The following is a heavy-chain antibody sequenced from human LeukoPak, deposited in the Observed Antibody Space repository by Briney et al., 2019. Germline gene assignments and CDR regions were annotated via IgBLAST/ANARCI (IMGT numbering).Heavy chain of an antibody. D-gene: IGHD3-10*02. J-gene: IGHJ4*02. CDR3: ARGSNSGRGALDS. Sequence: GGCLRLSCAASGFTFRSYSMNWVRQAPGKGLEWVSYISSSNSTIYYRDPVKGRFTISRDNAENSLYLQMNSLRAEDTAVYYCARGSNSGRGALDSWGQGTLVTVSS. V-gene: IGHV3-48*04. CDR2: ISSSNSTI. CDR1: GFTFRSYS.